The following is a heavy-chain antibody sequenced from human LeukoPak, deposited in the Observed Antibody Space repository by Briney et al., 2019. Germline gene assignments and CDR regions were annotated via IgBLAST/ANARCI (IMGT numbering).Heavy chain of an antibody. CDR2: VSYSGNT. V-gene: IGHV4-59*01. J-gene: IGHJ5*02. CDR1: GGSISSYY. Sequence: SETLSLTCTVSGGSISSYYWSWIRQPPGKGLEWIECVSYSGNTNYNPSLKSRVTISVDTSKNQFSLKLTSVTAADTAVYYCARGRDGGNYTPLDLWGQGTLVTVSS. CDR3: ARGRDGGNYTPLDL. D-gene: IGHD4-23*01.